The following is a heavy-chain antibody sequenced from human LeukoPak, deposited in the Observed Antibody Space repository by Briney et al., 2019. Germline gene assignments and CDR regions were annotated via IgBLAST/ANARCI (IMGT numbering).Heavy chain of an antibody. V-gene: IGHV4-59*01. CDR1: GGSISSYY. J-gene: IGHJ4*02. Sequence: PSETLSLTCSVSGGSISSYYWSWIRQPPGKRLEWIGYIYYSGSTNYNPSLKSRVTISVDTSKNQFSLRLSSVTAADTAVYYCARVTGYIVEDYFDYWGQGTLVTVSS. CDR2: IYYSGST. CDR3: ARVTGYIVEDYFDY. D-gene: IGHD3-22*01.